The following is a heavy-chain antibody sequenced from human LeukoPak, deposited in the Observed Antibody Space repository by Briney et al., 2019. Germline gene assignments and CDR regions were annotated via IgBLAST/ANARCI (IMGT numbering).Heavy chain of an antibody. J-gene: IGHJ5*02. CDR1: GGSISIYY. D-gene: IGHD3-10*01. V-gene: IGHV4-59*01. Sequence: SETLPLTCTVSGGSISIYYWSWIRQPPGKSLEWLGYFYNSGSTDYNPSLRSRVTISVDTSKNQFSLKLSSLTAADTAVYYCARDRELGSWGQGILVTVSA. CDR3: ARDRELGS. CDR2: FYNSGST.